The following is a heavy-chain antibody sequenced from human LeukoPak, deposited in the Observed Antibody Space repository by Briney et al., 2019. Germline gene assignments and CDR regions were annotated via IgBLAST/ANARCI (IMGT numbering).Heavy chain of an antibody. Sequence: SETLSLTCTVSGGSISSSYYYWGWIRQPPGKGLEWIGSIYYSGSTYYNPSLKSRVTISVDTSKNQFSLKLRSVTAADTAVYYCATRVYDSSGYYFDYWGQGTLVTVSS. D-gene: IGHD3-22*01. CDR2: IYYSGST. CDR1: GGSISSSYYY. CDR3: ATRVYDSSGYYFDY. V-gene: IGHV4-39*01. J-gene: IGHJ4*02.